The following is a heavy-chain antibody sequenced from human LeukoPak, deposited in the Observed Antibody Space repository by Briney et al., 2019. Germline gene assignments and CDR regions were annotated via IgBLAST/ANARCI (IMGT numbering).Heavy chain of an antibody. V-gene: IGHV3-11*05. CDR2: ISSSSSYT. CDR3: ARVAGLLPHFDY. CDR1: GFTFSDYY. J-gene: IGHJ4*02. Sequence: MTGGSLRLSCAASGFTFSDYYMSWIRQAPGKGLEWVSYISSSSSYTNYADSVKGRFTISRDNAKNSLYLQMNSLRAEDTAVYYCARVAGLLPHFDYWGQGTLVTVSS. D-gene: IGHD3-22*01.